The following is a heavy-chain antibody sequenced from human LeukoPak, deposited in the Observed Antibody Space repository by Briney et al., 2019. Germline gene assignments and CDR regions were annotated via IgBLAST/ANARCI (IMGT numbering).Heavy chain of an antibody. CDR2: IYSGGST. Sequence: GGSLRLSCAASGFTVSSNYMSWVRQAQGKGLEWVSVIYSGGSTYYADSVKGRFTISRDNSKNTLYLQMNSLRAEDTAVYYCARESYCSNGVCYRTYYFDYWGEGTLVTVSS. CDR3: ARESYCSNGVCYRTYYFDY. V-gene: IGHV3-66*01. CDR1: GFTVSSNY. J-gene: IGHJ4*02. D-gene: IGHD2-8*01.